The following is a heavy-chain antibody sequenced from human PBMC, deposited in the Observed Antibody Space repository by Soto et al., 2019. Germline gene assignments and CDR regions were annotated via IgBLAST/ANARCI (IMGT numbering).Heavy chain of an antibody. D-gene: IGHD2-15*01. CDR3: VTSGRVVVVAALDY. CDR2: ISSNGGST. V-gene: IGHV3-64D*08. J-gene: IGHJ4*02. CDR1: GFTFSSYA. Sequence: GGSLRLSCSASGFTFSSYAMHWVRQAPGKGLEYVSAISSNGGSTYHADSVKGRFTISRDNSKNTLYLQMSSLRAEDTAVYYCVTSGRVVVVAALDYWGQGTLVTVSS.